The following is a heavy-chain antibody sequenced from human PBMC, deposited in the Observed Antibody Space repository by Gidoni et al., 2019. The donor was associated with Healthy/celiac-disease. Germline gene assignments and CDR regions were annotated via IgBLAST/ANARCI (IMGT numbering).Heavy chain of an antibody. Sequence: EVKLVESGGGLVQPGRSLRLSCTASGFTFGAYAMSWFRQAPGKGLEWVGFIRSKAYGGTTEYAASVKGRFTISRDDSKSIAYLQMNSLKTEDTAVYYCTARWYGSGSYYNENWFDPWGQGTLVTVSS. CDR1: GFTFGAYA. D-gene: IGHD3-10*01. J-gene: IGHJ5*02. V-gene: IGHV3-49*03. CDR3: TARWYGSGSYYNENWFDP. CDR2: IRSKAYGGTT.